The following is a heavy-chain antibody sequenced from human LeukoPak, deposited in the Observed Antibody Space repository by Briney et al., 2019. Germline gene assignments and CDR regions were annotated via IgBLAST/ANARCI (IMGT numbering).Heavy chain of an antibody. V-gene: IGHV3-66*02. Sequence: GGSLRLSCAASGFTVSSNYMSWVRQAPGKGLEWVSVIYSGGSTYYADSVKGRFTISRDNSKNTLYLQMNSLRAEDTAVYYCARASSGIVGATTGGYYMDVWGKGTTVTVSS. D-gene: IGHD1-26*01. CDR3: ARASSGIVGATTGGYYMDV. J-gene: IGHJ6*03. CDR2: IYSGGST. CDR1: GFTVSSNY.